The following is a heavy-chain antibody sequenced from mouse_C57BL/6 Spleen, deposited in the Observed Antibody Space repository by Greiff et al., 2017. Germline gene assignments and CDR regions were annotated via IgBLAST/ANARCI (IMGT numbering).Heavy chain of an antibody. D-gene: IGHD1-1*01. CDR2: IYPRDGST. Sequence: QVQLKQSDAELVKPGASVKISCKVSGYTFTDHTIHWMKQRPEQGLEWIGYIYPRDGSTKYNEKFKGKATLTADKSSSTAYMQLNSLTSEDSAVYFCARTPHYYGSSSYYFDYWGQGTTLTVSS. J-gene: IGHJ2*01. CDR1: GYTFTDHT. CDR3: ARTPHYYGSSSYYFDY. V-gene: IGHV1-78*01.